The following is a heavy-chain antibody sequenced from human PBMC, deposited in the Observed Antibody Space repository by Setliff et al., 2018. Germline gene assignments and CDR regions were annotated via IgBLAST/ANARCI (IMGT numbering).Heavy chain of an antibody. CDR2: ISWNSGIV. CDR3: ARDGGEY. V-gene: IGHV3-9*03. J-gene: IGHJ4*02. Sequence: PGGSLRLSCAASGFTFDDYAMHWVRQAPGKGLEWVSGISWNSGIVAYADSVKGRFTISRDNAKNSLYLQMNSLRAEDMALYYCARDGGEYWGQGTLVTVSS. D-gene: IGHD3-16*01. CDR1: GFTFDDYA.